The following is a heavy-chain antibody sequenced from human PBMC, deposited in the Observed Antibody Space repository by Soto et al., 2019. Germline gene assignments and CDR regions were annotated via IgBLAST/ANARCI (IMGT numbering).Heavy chain of an antibody. Sequence: SETLSLTCTVSGGSISSYYWSWIRQPPGKGLEWIGYIYYSGSTNYNPSLKSRVTISVDTSKNQFSLKLSSVTAADTAVYYCARAGDGLRYFDWPTGFDYWGQGTLVTVSS. V-gene: IGHV4-59*08. D-gene: IGHD3-9*01. CDR2: IYYSGST. J-gene: IGHJ4*02. CDR1: GGSISSYY. CDR3: ARAGDGLRYFDWPTGFDY.